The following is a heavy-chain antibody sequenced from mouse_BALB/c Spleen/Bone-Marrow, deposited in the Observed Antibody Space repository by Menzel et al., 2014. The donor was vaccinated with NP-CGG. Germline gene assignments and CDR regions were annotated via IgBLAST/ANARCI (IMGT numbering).Heavy chain of an antibody. CDR3: ASPGTY. V-gene: IGHV5-12*02. CDR2: ISNGGGSST. CDR1: GFTFSDYY. J-gene: IGHJ3*01. D-gene: IGHD4-1*01. Sequence: EVQLMESGGGLVQPGGSLKLSCATSGFTFSDYYMYWVRQTPEKRLEWVAYISNGGGSSTYYPDTVKGRFTISRDNAKNTLYLQMSRLKSEDTAMYYCASPGTYWGQGTLVTVSA.